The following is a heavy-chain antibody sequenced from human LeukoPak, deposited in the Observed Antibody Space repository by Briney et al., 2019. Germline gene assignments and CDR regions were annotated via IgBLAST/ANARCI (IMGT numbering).Heavy chain of an antibody. CDR1: GVSISSSNSY. CDR3: ARQTGSGLFILP. Sequence: SETLSLTCTVSGVSISSSNSYWGWIRQPPGKGLEWIGSIYYSGDTYYNASLKSQVSISIDTSKNKFSLRLTSVTAADTAVYYCARQTGSGLFILPGGQGTLVTVSS. D-gene: IGHD3/OR15-3a*01. CDR2: IYYSGDT. J-gene: IGHJ4*02. V-gene: IGHV4-39*01.